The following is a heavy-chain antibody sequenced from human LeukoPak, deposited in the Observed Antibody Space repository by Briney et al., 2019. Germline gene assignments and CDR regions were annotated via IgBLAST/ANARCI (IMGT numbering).Heavy chain of an antibody. CDR2: ISAYNGNT. CDR3: ATQGGAAAGTGLWDFDY. D-gene: IGHD6-13*01. V-gene: IGHV1/OR15-2*03. CDR1: GYTFTGYY. Sequence: RASVKVSCKASGYTFTGYYMHWVRQAPGQGLEWMGWISAYNGNTNYAQKFQGRVTMTEDTSTDTAYMELSSLRSEDTAVYYCATQGGAAAGTGLWDFDYWGQGTLVTVSS. J-gene: IGHJ4*02.